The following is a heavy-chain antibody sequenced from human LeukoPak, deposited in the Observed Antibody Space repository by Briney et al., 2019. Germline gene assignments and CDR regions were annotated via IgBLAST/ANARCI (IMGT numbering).Heavy chain of an antibody. CDR2: ISGSVATT. CDR1: GFTFSNFA. D-gene: IGHD6-19*01. V-gene: IGHV3-23*01. CDR3: AKGAPHVGWAS. Sequence: QPGGSLRLSCAASGFTFSNFAMSWVRQTPGQGLKWVSAISGSVATTYYADSVKGRFTISRDNSKNTLFLQMNNLRAEDTAVYYCAKGAPHVGWASWGQGALVTVSS. J-gene: IGHJ5*02.